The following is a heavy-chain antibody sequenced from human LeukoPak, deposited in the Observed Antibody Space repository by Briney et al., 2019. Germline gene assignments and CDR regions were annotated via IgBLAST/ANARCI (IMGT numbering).Heavy chain of an antibody. CDR3: AKDLRGGVIVFAFDI. J-gene: IGHJ3*02. V-gene: IGHV3-30*04. D-gene: IGHD3-16*02. CDR2: ISYDGSNK. CDR1: GFTFSSYA. Sequence: GGSLRLSCAASGFTFSSYAMHWVRQAPGKGLEWVAVISYDGSNKYYADSVKGRFTISRDNSKNTLYLQMNSLRAEDTAVYYCAKDLRGGVIVFAFDIWGQGTMVTVSS.